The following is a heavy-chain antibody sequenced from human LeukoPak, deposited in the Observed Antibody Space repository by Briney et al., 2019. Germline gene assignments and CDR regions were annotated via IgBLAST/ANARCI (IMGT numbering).Heavy chain of an antibody. CDR1: GFIFSSYG. CDR3: AKGSGGLFTMIVVVVDY. Sequence: GSLRLSCAASGFIFSSYGLHWVRQAPGKGLEWVAFIRYDGSNKYYADSVKGRFTISRDNSKNTLYLQMNSLRAEDTAVYYCAKGSGGLFTMIVVVVDYWGQGTLVTVSS. CDR2: IRYDGSNK. V-gene: IGHV3-30*02. J-gene: IGHJ4*02. D-gene: IGHD3-22*01.